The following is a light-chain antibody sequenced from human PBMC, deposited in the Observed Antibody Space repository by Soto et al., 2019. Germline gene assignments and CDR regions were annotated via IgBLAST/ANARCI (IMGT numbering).Light chain of an antibody. J-gene: IGLJ1*01. Sequence: QSVLTQPASVSGSPGQSITIACSGTNNDVGGYDFVSWYQQPPGKAPKLLIYEVRNRPSGVSSRLSGSKSGITASLTISGLQAEDEADYDCSSYTTSSTPYYVFGTGTKATVL. CDR2: EVR. CDR3: SSYTTSSTPYYV. CDR1: NNDVGGYDF. V-gene: IGLV2-14*01.